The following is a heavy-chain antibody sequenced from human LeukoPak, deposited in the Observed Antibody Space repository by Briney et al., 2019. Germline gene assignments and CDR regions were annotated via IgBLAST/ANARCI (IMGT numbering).Heavy chain of an antibody. V-gene: IGHV1-69*13. J-gene: IGHJ6*02. D-gene: IGHD3-10*01. CDR2: IIPIFGTA. CDR3: GRASGSGSYNYYYYGMDV. CDR1: GGTFSSYA. Sequence: TVKVSCKASGGTFSSYAISWVRQAPGQGLEWMGGIIPIFGTANYAQKFQGRVTITADESTSTAYMELSSLRSEDTAVYYCGRASGSGSYNYYYYGMDVWGQGTTVTVSS.